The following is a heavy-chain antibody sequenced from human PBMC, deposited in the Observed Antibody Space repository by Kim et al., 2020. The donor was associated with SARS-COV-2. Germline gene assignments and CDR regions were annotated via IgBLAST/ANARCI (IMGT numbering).Heavy chain of an antibody. V-gene: IGHV3-21*01. CDR2: ISSSSSYI. CDR3: ARGPPGYSGYDTDY. Sequence: GGSLRLSCAASGFTFSSYSMNWVRQAPGKGLEWVSSISSSSSYIYYADSVKGRFTISRDNAKNSLYLQMNSLRAEDTAVYYCARGPPGYSGYDTDYWGQGTLVTVSS. J-gene: IGHJ4*02. D-gene: IGHD5-12*01. CDR1: GFTFSSYS.